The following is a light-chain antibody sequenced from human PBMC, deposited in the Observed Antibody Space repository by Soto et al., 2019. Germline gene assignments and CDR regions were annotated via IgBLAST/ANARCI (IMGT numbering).Light chain of an antibody. CDR3: QQYGSSPLT. CDR2: GAS. J-gene: IGKJ4*01. CDR1: QSVSSN. Sequence: EIVMTQSPATPSVSPGERATLSCRASQSVSSNLAWYQQKPGQAPRLLIYGASTRATGIPARFSGSGSGTEFTLTISSLEPEDFAVYYCQQYGSSPLTFGGGTRWIS. V-gene: IGKV3-15*01.